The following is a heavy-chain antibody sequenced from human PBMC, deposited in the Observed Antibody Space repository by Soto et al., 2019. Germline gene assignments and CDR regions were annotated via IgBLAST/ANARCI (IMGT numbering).Heavy chain of an antibody. Sequence: PSETLSLTCAVSGGSISSSNWWSWVRQPPGKGLEWIGEIFHIGSTNYNPSLKSRVTISVDKSKNQFSLMLRSVTAADTAAYYCRGERADTVVVSAAKGESWGQGTPVTVSS. CDR1: GGSISSSNW. V-gene: IGHV4-4*02. CDR2: IFHIGST. D-gene: IGHD2-2*01. J-gene: IGHJ4*02. CDR3: RGERADTVVVSAAKGES.